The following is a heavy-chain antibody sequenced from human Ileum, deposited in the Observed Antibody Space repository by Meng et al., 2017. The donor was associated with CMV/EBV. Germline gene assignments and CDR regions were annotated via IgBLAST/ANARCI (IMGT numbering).Heavy chain of an antibody. CDR1: GFTFSSYA. CDR2: VSGSSITT. V-gene: IGHV3-23*01. Sequence: EVQLLESGGDLVQPGGSLRLSCVGSGFTFSSYALSWVRQAPGKGLEWVSTVSGSSITTYYADSVKGRFTISRDNYNDILSLEMNSLRVEDTAIYYCVKDHKDWGHGTLVTVSS. CDR3: VKDHKD. J-gene: IGHJ4*01.